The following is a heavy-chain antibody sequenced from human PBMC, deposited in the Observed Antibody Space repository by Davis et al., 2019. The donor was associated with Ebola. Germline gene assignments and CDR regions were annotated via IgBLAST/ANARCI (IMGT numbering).Heavy chain of an antibody. V-gene: IGHV3-30-3*01. CDR1: GFSFRSYA. CDR3: ARALRFLEWADGDYFDY. Sequence: PGGSLRLSCAASGFSFRSYAIHWVRQAPGKGLEWVAVISYDGSNKYYADSVKGRFTISRDNSKNTLFLQMNSLRTEDTAVYYCARALRFLEWADGDYFDYWGQGTLVTVSS. J-gene: IGHJ4*02. CDR2: ISYDGSNK. D-gene: IGHD3-3*01.